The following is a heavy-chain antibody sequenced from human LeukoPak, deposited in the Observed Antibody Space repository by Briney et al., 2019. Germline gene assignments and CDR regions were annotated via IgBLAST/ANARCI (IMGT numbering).Heavy chain of an antibody. Sequence: PSETLSLTCTVSGVSMNNHYLNWIRQPPGKGLEWIGHIFVSGVTNYNPSLKGRVTMSIDTSKSRFSLRLTSVTAADTAVYYCVVSPNQDFFDFWGQGPLVTVSS. CDR2: IFVSGVT. J-gene: IGHJ4*02. CDR3: VVSPNQDFFDF. V-gene: IGHV4-4*09. CDR1: GVSMNNHY.